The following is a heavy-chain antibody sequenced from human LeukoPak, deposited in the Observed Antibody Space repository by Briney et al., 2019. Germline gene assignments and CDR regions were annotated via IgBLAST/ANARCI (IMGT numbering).Heavy chain of an antibody. CDR3: ARMGAAAGTDH. V-gene: IGHV4-31*03. CDR2: IYSSGDT. D-gene: IGHD6-13*01. J-gene: IGHJ5*02. Sequence: PSETLSLTCTVSGGSITSGTYCWTWIRHHPGKGLEWIGYIYSSGDTQYNPSLRSRVTMSVDTSKSQFSLKLRSVTAADTAVYYCARMGAAAGTDHWGQGTLVTVSS. CDR1: GGSITSGTYC.